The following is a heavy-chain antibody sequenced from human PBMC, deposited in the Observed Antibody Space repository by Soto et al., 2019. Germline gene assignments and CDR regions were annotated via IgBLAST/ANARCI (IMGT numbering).Heavy chain of an antibody. CDR2: IAYSGSST. CDR3: AKYREGAKASPFDC. D-gene: IGHD1-26*01. J-gene: IGHJ4*02. Sequence: EVQLLESGGGLVQPWGSLGLSCAASGFTFSSYAMSWVRQAPGKGLEWVSAIAYSGSSTFYAESVRGRFTISRDNSGNTVYLQMNSLRADDTAIYYCAKYREGAKASPFDCWGQGTLVTVSS. V-gene: IGHV3-23*01. CDR1: GFTFSSYA.